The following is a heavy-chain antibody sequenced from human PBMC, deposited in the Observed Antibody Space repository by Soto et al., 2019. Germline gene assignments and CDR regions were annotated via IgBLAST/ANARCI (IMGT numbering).Heavy chain of an antibody. Sequence: QVQLQQWGAGLLKPSETLSLTCAVYGGSFSGYYWSWIRQPPGKGLEWIGEIRHSGSTNYNPSLKSRVTLSVDPSTNPSSPKLSSVTAPDTAVYSCARTYGRNSFDYWGQGTLVTVSS. D-gene: IGHD4-17*01. CDR2: IRHSGST. V-gene: IGHV4-34*01. CDR3: ARTYGRNSFDY. J-gene: IGHJ4*02. CDR1: GGSFSGYY.